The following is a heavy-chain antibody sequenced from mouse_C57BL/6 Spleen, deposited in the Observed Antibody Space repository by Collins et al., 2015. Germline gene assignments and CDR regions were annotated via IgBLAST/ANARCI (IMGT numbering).Heavy chain of an antibody. CDR2: INPDNGGT. CDR3: ARSPLYGGAVDY. CDR1: GYTFTGYY. D-gene: IGHD1-2*01. J-gene: IGHJ4*01. V-gene: IGHV1-26*01. Sequence: EVQLQQSGPELVKPGASVKISCKASGYTFTGYYMNWVKQSHGKSLEWIGDINPDNGGTTYNQKFKGKATLTVDKSSSTAYMELRSLTSEDSAVYYCARSPLYGGAVDYWGQGTSVTVSS.